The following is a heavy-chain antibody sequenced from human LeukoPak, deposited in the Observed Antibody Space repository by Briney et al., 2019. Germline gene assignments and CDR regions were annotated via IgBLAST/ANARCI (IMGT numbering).Heavy chain of an antibody. V-gene: IGHV4-34*01. CDR2: INHSGST. CDR1: DGSMSETGYY. J-gene: IGHJ4*02. CDR3: ARGKEDGSGSYYKDY. D-gene: IGHD3-10*01. Sequence: SETLSLTCSVSDGSMSETGYYWGWIRQPPGKGLEWIGEINHSGSTNYNPSLKSRVTISVDTSKNQFSLKLSSVTAADTAVYYCARGKEDGSGSYYKDYWGQGTLVTVSS.